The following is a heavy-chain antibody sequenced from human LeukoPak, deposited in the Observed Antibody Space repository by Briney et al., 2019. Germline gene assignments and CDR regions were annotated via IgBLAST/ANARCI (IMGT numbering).Heavy chain of an antibody. J-gene: IGHJ5*02. CDR2: ISSSGSTI. CDR3: AKGSGAWVAVAEWFDP. CDR1: GFTFSDYY. Sequence: PGGSLRLSCAASGFTFSDYYMSWIRQAPGKGLEWVSYISSSGSTIYYADSVKGRFTISRDNAKNSLYLQMNSLRAEDTAVYYCAKGSGAWVAVAEWFDPWGQGTLVTVSS. V-gene: IGHV3-11*01. D-gene: IGHD6-19*01.